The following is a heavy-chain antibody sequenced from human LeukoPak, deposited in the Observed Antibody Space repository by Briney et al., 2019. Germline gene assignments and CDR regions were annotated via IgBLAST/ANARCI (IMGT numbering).Heavy chain of an antibody. J-gene: IGHJ4*02. V-gene: IGHV3-23*01. Sequence: GGSLRLPCAASGFTFSSYAMSWVRQAPGKGLEWVSAISGSGGSTYYADSVKGRFTISRDNSKKMLYLQMNSLTYGDTAIYYCAKYRTTSVPPRNFDYWGQGTLVTVSS. CDR3: AKYRTTSVPPRNFDY. CDR2: ISGSGGST. CDR1: GFTFSSYA. D-gene: IGHD1-14*01.